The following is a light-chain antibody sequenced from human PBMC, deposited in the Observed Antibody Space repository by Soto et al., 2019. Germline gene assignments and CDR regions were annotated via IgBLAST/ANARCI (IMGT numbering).Light chain of an antibody. CDR3: QRYSSVPV. J-gene: IGKJ3*01. CDR2: AAS. CDR1: QGIRNF. V-gene: IGKV1-27*01. Sequence: DIQMTQSPTSLSASVGDRVTITCRASQGIRNFVAWYQQKPGKPPKLLIYAASTLQSGVPSRFSGSGSGTDFTLTINSLQPEDVATYSCQRYSSVPVFGPGTKAEI.